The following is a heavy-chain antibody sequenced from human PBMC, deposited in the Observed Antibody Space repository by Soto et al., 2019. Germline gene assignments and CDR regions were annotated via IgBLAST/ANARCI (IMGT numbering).Heavy chain of an antibody. CDR3: ARVAYTSMTSHFDY. J-gene: IGHJ4*02. V-gene: IGHV3-30-3*01. CDR1: GFTFSTYA. Sequence: QVHLVESGGGAVQPGRSLRLSCAASGFTFSTYAMHWVRQAPGKGLEWVAVVSSDGNNKFYADSVKGRFTIYRDSSKNTLYLQMNSLRAEDTAVYYCARVAYTSMTSHFDYWGQGTLVTVSS. CDR2: VSSDGNNK. D-gene: IGHD1-1*01.